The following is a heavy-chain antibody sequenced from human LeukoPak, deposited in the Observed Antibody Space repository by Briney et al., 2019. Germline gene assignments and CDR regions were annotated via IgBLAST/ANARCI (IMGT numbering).Heavy chain of an antibody. V-gene: IGHV3-33*01. CDR1: GFTFSSYG. D-gene: IGHD3-22*01. CDR2: IWYDGSNK. J-gene: IGHJ4*02. CDR3: ARSQTYYYDSSGPYPGNY. Sequence: PGGSLRLSCAASGFTFSSYGMHWVRQAPGEGLEWVAVIWYDGSNKYYADSVKGRFTISRDNSKNTLYLQMNSLRAEDTAVYYCARSQTYYYDSSGPYPGNYWGQGALVTVSS.